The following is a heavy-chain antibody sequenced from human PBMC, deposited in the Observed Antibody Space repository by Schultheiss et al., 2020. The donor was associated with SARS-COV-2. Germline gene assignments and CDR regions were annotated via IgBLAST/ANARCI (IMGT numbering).Heavy chain of an antibody. D-gene: IGHD5-24*01. J-gene: IGHJ4*02. CDR2: IYISGST. CDR3: AREMATIRGTFDY. Sequence: SETLSLTCTVSGGSISSGSYYWSWIRQPAGKGLEWIGRIYISGSTNYNPSLMSQVTISVDTSKNQFSLKLSSVTAADTAVYYCAREMATIRGTFDYWGQGTLVTVSS. V-gene: IGHV4-61*02. CDR1: GGSISSGSYY.